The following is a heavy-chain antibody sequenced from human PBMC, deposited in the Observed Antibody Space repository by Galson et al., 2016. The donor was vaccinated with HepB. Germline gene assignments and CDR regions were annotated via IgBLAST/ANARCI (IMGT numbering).Heavy chain of an antibody. D-gene: IGHD5-18*01. V-gene: IGHV1-2*04. CDR1: GYTFSGHY. Sequence: SVKVSCKASGYTFSGHYIHWVRQAPGQGXXXMGXXXPXXGGTXXXQKXXXWVTMTRDTSISTALXEVSRLKSDDTAVYYCARDRQYRYGYGFPHYYYGMNVWGQGTTVTVSS. CDR2: XXPXXGGT. CDR3: ARDRQYRYGYGFPHYYYGMNV. J-gene: IGHJ6*02.